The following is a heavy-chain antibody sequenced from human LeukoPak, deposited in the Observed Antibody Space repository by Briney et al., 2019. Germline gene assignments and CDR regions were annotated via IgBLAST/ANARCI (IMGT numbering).Heavy chain of an antibody. D-gene: IGHD2-15*01. CDR1: GFTFSNAW. V-gene: IGHV3-15*01. CDR2: IKRKADGGTT. J-gene: IGHJ4*02. CDR3: TTDPSVLVVGY. Sequence: GGSLRLSCAASGFTFSNAWMNWVRQAPGKGLEWVGRIKRKADGGTTEYAAPVQGRFTISRDDSTNTLYLQMNSLKTEDTAVYYCTTDPSVLVVGYWGQGTLVTVSS.